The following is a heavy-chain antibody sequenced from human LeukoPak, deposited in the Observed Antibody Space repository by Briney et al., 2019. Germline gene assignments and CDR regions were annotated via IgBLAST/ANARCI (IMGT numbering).Heavy chain of an antibody. J-gene: IGHJ5*02. D-gene: IGHD3-10*01. Sequence: GASVKVSCKASGYTFTSYGISWVRQAPGQGLEWMGWISAYNGNTNYAQKLQGRVTMTTDTSTSTAYMELRSLRSDDTAVYYCARDRFMYYYGSGSIHWFDPWGQGTLVTVSS. CDR2: ISAYNGNT. CDR1: GYTFTSYG. V-gene: IGHV1-18*01. CDR3: ARDRFMYYYGSGSIHWFDP.